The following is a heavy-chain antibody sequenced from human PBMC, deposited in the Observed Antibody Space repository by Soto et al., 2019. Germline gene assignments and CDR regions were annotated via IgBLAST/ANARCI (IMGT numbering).Heavy chain of an antibody. D-gene: IGHD3-10*01. V-gene: IGHV4-30-2*01. CDR2: IYHSGST. CDR3: ARSLVRGVARPLDY. Sequence: QLQLQESGSGLVKPSQTLSLTCAVSGGSISSGGYSWSWIRQPPGKGLEWIGYIYHSGSTYYNPSLKSRVNISVDRSKNQFSLKLSSVTAADTAVYYCARSLVRGVARPLDYWGQGTLVTVSS. CDR1: GGSISSGGYS. J-gene: IGHJ4*02.